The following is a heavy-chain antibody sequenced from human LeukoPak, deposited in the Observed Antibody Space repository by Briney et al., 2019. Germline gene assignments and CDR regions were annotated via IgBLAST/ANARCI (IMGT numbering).Heavy chain of an antibody. D-gene: IGHD1-26*01. V-gene: IGHV1-18*01. Sequence: ASVEVSCKASGYTFTSYGISWVRQAPGQGLEWMGWISAYNGNTNYAQKLQGRVTMTRDLSTSTDYMELSSLRSDDTAVYFCARDNSVGDYAWWFDPWGQGTLVTVSS. CDR1: GYTFTSYG. J-gene: IGHJ5*02. CDR2: ISAYNGNT. CDR3: ARDNSVGDYAWWFDP.